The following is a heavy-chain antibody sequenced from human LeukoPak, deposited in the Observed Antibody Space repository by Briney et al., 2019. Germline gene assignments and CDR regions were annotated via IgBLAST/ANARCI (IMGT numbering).Heavy chain of an antibody. Sequence: GGSLRLSCAASGFSFSSSGMHWVRQAPGKGPEWVAFTRFDDSYKAYGNSVKGRFTISRDNSKNTLYLQMDSLRGDDTAVYYCAKSSAGITWFDPWGQGTLVIVSS. D-gene: IGHD1-7*01. CDR1: GFSFSSSG. J-gene: IGHJ5*02. CDR3: AKSSAGITWFDP. CDR2: TRFDDSYK. V-gene: IGHV3-30*02.